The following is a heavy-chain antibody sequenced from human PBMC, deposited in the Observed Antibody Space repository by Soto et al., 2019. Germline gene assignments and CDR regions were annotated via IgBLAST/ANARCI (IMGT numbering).Heavy chain of an antibody. CDR1: GGSISSGGYY. J-gene: IGHJ4*02. Sequence: ASETLSLTCTVAGGSISSGGYYWSWIRQHPGKGLEWIGYIYYSGSTYYNPSLKSRVTISVDTSKNQFSLKLSSVTAADTAVYYCAREPEYSSSHFDYWGQGTLVTVSS. CDR2: IYYSGST. CDR3: AREPEYSSSHFDY. D-gene: IGHD6-6*01. V-gene: IGHV4-31*03.